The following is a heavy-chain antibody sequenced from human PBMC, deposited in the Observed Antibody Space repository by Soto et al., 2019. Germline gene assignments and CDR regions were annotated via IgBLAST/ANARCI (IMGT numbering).Heavy chain of an antibody. CDR2: IYYGGTT. V-gene: IGHV4-59*01. D-gene: IGHD2-2*01. J-gene: IGHJ4*02. Sequence: WTWIRKPPGQGPEWIGCIYYGGTTNYNASFNSRVTISVDTSKNQFSLKLTSVTTADTAVYYCARGGGSPYHDHEFDYWGQVILVTVSS. CDR3: ARGGGSPYHDHEFDY.